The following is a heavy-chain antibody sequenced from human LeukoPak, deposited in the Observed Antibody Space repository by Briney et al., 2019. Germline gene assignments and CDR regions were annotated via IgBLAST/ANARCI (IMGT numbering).Heavy chain of an antibody. Sequence: ASVKVSCKASGYPFTSYGISWVRQAPGQRLEWMGWISAYNGNTNYAQKLQGRVTMTTDTSTSTAYMELRSLRSDDTAVYYCARVDRYSGSTDAFDIWGQGTMVTVSS. D-gene: IGHD5-12*01. V-gene: IGHV1-18*01. CDR1: GYPFTSYG. J-gene: IGHJ3*02. CDR2: ISAYNGNT. CDR3: ARVDRYSGSTDAFDI.